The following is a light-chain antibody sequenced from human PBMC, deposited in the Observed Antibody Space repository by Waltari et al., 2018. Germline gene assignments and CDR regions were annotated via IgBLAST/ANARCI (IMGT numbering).Light chain of an antibody. V-gene: IGLV2-23*02. Sequence: QSALTQPACVSGSPGPPITISCTGASGDAGSYDLVSWYQLHPAKAPKVIIYEVNKRRAAVHNCFSGSESGNSPSLRIPGLQAEDEYDYSCCSYGLAARVFGGGTKLTVL. J-gene: IGLJ2*01. CDR3: CSYGLAARV. CDR2: EVN. CDR1: SGDAGSYDL.